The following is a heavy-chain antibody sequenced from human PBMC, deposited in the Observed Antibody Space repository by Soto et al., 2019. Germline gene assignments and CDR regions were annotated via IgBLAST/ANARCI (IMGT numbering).Heavy chain of an antibody. Sequence: ASVKVSCKASGGTFSSYTISWVRQAPGQGLEWMGRIIPILGIANYAQKFQGRVTITADKSTSTAYMELSSLRSEDTAVYYCARGGVVVVAATDSRYNWFDPWGQGTLVTVSS. D-gene: IGHD2-15*01. CDR1: GGTFSSYT. CDR3: ARGGVVVVAATDSRYNWFDP. V-gene: IGHV1-69*02. CDR2: IIPILGIA. J-gene: IGHJ5*02.